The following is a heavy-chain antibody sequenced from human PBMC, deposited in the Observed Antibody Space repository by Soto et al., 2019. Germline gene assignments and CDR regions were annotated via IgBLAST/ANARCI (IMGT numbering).Heavy chain of an antibody. J-gene: IGHJ4*02. CDR2: ISYDGSNK. V-gene: IGHV3-30-3*01. CDR1: GFAFNTYS. Sequence: QVHLVQSGGGVVQPGRSLRLSCAASGFAFNTYSMHWVRQAPGRGLEWVAVISYDGSNKFYADSVKGRFTISRDNSKNTLYLEINSLRGEDTAVYYWAKVSPMGYFFDLWGQGTLVTVSS. CDR3: AKVSPMGYFFDL.